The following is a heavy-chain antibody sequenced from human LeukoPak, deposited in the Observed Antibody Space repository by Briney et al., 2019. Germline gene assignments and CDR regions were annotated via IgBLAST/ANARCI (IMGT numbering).Heavy chain of an antibody. CDR2: IKQDGSEK. J-gene: IGHJ4*02. V-gene: IGHV3-7*01. Sequence: GGSLRLSCAASGLTFSSYWMSWVRQAPGKGLEWVANIKQDGSEKYYVDSVKGRFTISRDNAKNSLYLQMNSLRAEDTAVYYCARDYYDFWSGYYTDYWGQGTLVTVSS. CDR3: ARDYYDFWSGYYTDY. D-gene: IGHD3-3*01. CDR1: GLTFSSYW.